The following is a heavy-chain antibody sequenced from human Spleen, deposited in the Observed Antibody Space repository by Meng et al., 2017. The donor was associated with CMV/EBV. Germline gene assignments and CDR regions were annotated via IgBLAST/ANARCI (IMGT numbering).Heavy chain of an antibody. D-gene: IGHD2-8*01. Sequence: SVKVSCKASGGTFTNLAISWVRQAPGQGLEWMGTVIILLDIKKYLQKLEGRVTISADKSTSTVHMELSSLTSDDTAVYYCARDGGYCTNGVCYQDRDWGQGTLVTVSS. CDR1: GGTFTNLA. J-gene: IGHJ4*02. CDR3: ARDGGYCTNGVCYQDRD. CDR2: VIILLDIK. V-gene: IGHV1-69*04.